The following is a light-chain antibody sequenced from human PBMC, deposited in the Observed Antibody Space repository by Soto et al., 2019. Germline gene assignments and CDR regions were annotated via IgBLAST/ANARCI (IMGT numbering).Light chain of an antibody. V-gene: IGKV3-11*01. J-gene: IGKJ3*01. CDR2: DAS. CDR1: QSVSSY. Sequence: EIVLTQSPATLSLSPGERATLSCRASQSVSSYLAWYQQKSGQAPRLLIYDASNRATGIPARFSGSGSGTDFTLTISSLEPEDFAVYYCQQRSNWPPEFTFGPGTKVDIK. CDR3: QQRSNWPPEFT.